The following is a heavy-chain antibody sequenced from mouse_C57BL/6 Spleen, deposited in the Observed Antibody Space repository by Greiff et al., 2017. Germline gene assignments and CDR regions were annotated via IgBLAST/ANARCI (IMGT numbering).Heavy chain of an antibody. V-gene: IGHV5-17*01. CDR3: AREGIYDAMDY. CDR2: ISSGSSTI. Sequence: EVKLMESGGGLVKPGGSLKLSCAASGFTFSDYGMHWVRQAPEKGLEWVAYISSGSSTIYYADTVKGRFTISRDNAKNTLFLQMTSLSSEDTAMYYCAREGIYDAMDYWGQGTSVTVSS. J-gene: IGHJ4*01. CDR1: GFTFSDYG.